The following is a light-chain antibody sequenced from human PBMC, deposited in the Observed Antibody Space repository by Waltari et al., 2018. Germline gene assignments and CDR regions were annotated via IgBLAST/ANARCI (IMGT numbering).Light chain of an antibody. CDR2: DVR. CDR3: CSYAGSYTAAV. Sequence: QSALTQPRSVSGSPGQSVTISCTETSSALGDYDYVSWYQSHPGKAPKLIIYDVRHRPSGLPDRFSGSTSGKTTSLTISGLQAEEEGVYYGCSYAGSYTAAVFGGGTKLTVL. J-gene: IGLJ2*01. CDR1: SSALGDYDY. V-gene: IGLV2-11*01.